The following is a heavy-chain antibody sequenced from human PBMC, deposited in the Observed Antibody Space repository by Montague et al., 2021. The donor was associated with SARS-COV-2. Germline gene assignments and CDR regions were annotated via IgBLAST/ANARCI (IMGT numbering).Heavy chain of an antibody. D-gene: IGHD2-21*01. V-gene: IGHV4-59*01. CDR2: IYYSGST. CDR3: ARGGDMNWFDP. CDR1: GGSISSYY. Sequence: SETLSLTCTVSGGSISSYYWSWIRQPPGKGLEWIGYIYYSGSTNYNPSLKSRVTISVDTSKDQFSLKLSSVTAADTAVYYCARGGDMNWFDPWGQGTLVTISS. J-gene: IGHJ5*02.